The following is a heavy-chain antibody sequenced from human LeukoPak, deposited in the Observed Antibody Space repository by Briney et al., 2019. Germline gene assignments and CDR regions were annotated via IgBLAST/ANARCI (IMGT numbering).Heavy chain of an antibody. Sequence: PSETLSLTCTVSGGSFSSSFYYWGWLRQPPGKGLEWIGSLYYGGSTHYNPSLKSRVTISLDTSKNQFSLKLNSVTAADTAVYYCARAGGAPASFDYWGQGTLVTVSS. V-gene: IGHV4-39*07. CDR1: GGSFSSSFYY. D-gene: IGHD1-14*01. CDR2: LYYGGST. J-gene: IGHJ4*02. CDR3: ARAGGAPASFDY.